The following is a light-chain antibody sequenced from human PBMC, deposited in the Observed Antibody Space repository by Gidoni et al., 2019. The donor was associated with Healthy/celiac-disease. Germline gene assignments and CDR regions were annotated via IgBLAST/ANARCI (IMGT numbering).Light chain of an antibody. J-gene: IGKJ4*01. CDR3: QQSYSTPLT. CDR1: PSISSY. V-gene: IGKV1-39*01. Sequence: DIQMTQSPSSLSASVGDRVTITCRASPSISSYLNWYQQKPGKAPKLLIYAASSLQSGVPSRFSGSGSGTDFTLTISSLQPEDFATYYCQQSYSTPLTFXGXTKVEIK. CDR2: AAS.